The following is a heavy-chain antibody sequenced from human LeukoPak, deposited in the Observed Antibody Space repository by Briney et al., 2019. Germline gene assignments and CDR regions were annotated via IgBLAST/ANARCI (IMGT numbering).Heavy chain of an antibody. Sequence: GGSLRLSCAASGFTFSSYAMSWVRQAPGKGLEWVSAISGSGGSTYYADSVKGRFTISRDNSKNTLYLQMNSLRAEDTAVYYCAKGGTYSGYDSHYYYYGMDVWGQGTTVTVSS. CDR3: AKGGTYSGYDSHYYYYGMDV. J-gene: IGHJ6*02. V-gene: IGHV3-23*01. D-gene: IGHD5-12*01. CDR2: ISGSGGST. CDR1: GFTFSSYA.